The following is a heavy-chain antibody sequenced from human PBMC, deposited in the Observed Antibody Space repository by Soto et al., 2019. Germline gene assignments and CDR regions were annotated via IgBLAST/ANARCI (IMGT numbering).Heavy chain of an antibody. D-gene: IGHD3-16*02. V-gene: IGHV3-74*01. Sequence: EVQLAESGGGLVQPGGSLRLSCAASGFTFSFHWMHWVRQAPGKGLVWVSRIIGDGNEITYADSVKGRFTISRDNAKNTVILQMNSLRAEDTAVYYCVRGHVRGNDRHFDYWGQGTLVTVSS. CDR2: IIGDGNEI. CDR3: VRGHVRGNDRHFDY. J-gene: IGHJ4*02. CDR1: GFTFSFHW.